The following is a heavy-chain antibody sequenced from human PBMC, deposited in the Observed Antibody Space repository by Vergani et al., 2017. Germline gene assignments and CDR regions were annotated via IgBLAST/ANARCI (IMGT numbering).Heavy chain of an antibody. D-gene: IGHD6-13*01. CDR1: GYSISSGYY. Sequence: QVQLQESGPGLLKPSETLSLTCTVSGYSISSGYYWGWIRQPAGKGLEWIGRIYTSGSTNYNPSLKSRVTMSVDTSKNQFSLKLSSVTAADTAVYYCASGIAAAGTKNYYYYYYMDVWGKGTTVTVSS. CDR2: IYTSGST. J-gene: IGHJ6*03. CDR3: ASGIAAAGTKNYYYYYYMDV. V-gene: IGHV4-61*02.